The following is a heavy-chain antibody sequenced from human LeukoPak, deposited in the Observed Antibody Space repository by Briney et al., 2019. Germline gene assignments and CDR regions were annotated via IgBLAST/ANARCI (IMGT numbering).Heavy chain of an antibody. J-gene: IGHJ4*02. V-gene: IGHV3-30*02. CDR3: AKDRPRFGELSVLDY. CDR2: IRYDGSNK. D-gene: IGHD3-10*01. CDR1: GFTFSSYA. Sequence: GGSLRLSCAASGFTFSSYAMHWVRQAPGKGLEWVAFIRYDGSNKYYADSVKGRFTISRDNSKNTLYLQMNSLRAEDTAVYYCAKDRPRFGELSVLDYWGQGTLVTVSS.